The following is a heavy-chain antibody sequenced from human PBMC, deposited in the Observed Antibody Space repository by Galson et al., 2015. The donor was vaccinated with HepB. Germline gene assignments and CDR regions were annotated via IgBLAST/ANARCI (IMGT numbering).Heavy chain of an antibody. CDR3: ARGNYGMDV. Sequence: SVKVSCKASGGTFSNHVINWVRQAPGQGLEWMGGFIPMFGERRQAQRFKDGITLSANASTSTSYMEVTSLQSADTAVYYCARGNYGMDVWGQGTTVIVSS. CDR1: GGTFSNHV. CDR2: FIPMFGER. J-gene: IGHJ6*02. V-gene: IGHV1-69*13.